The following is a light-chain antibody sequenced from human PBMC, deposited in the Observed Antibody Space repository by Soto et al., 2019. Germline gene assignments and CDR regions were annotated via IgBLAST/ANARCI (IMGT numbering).Light chain of an antibody. J-gene: IGKJ2*01. Sequence: DIQMTQSPSCLSASVGDRVTITYRASQSISSYLNWYQQEPGKAPKVLIYSASSLQGGVPSRFSGSGSGTDFTLTISSLQPEDFATYYCQQSYSSPYTLGQGTKVQIK. CDR3: QQSYSSPYT. CDR1: QSISSY. V-gene: IGKV1-39*01. CDR2: SAS.